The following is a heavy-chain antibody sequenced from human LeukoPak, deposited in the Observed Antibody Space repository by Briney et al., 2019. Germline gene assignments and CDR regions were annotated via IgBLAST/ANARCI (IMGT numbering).Heavy chain of an antibody. CDR1: GFTFSNYA. V-gene: IGHV3-23*01. CDR3: AKAARTTVTYSFDS. Sequence: GGSLRLSCAVSGFTFSNYAMVWVRQAPGKGLDWVSSISADGGVTSNADSVKGRFTISRDNSKNTLYLQMNSLRAEDTAMYYCAKAARTTVTYSFDSWGQGTLVTVSS. CDR2: ISADGGVT. J-gene: IGHJ4*02. D-gene: IGHD4-17*01.